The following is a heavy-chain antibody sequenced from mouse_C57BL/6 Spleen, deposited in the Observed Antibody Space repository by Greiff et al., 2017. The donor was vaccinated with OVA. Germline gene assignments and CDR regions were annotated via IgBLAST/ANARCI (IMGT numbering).Heavy chain of an antibody. D-gene: IGHD2-3*01. CDR1: GFSLTSYG. J-gene: IGHJ4*01. CDR3: ARHDDGYYEGVGAMDD. CDR2: IWRDGST. Sequence: VQVVESGPGLVAPSQSLSITCTVSGFSLTSYGVHWVRQPPGQGLEWLVVIWRDGSTTYNSALNSRLSISTDNSKSQVFLKMNRLQTDDTAMYYCARHDDGYYEGVGAMDDGGQGTSVTVAS. V-gene: IGHV2-6-1*01.